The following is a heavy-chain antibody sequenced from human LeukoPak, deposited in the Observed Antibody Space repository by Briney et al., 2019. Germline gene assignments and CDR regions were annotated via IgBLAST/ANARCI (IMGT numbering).Heavy chain of an antibody. D-gene: IGHD6-19*01. J-gene: IGHJ4*02. Sequence: GGSLRLSCAASGFTFRSYWMTWVRQAPGKGLEWVSAISGSGGSTYYADSVKARFTISRDNSKNTLYLQMNSLRAGDTAVYYCAKSPPSSGRSPFDYWGQGTLVTVSS. V-gene: IGHV3-23*01. CDR3: AKSPPSSGRSPFDY. CDR1: GFTFRSYW. CDR2: ISGSGGST.